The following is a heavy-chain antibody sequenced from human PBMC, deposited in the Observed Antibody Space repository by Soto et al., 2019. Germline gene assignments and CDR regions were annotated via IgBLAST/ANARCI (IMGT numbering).Heavy chain of an antibody. J-gene: IGHJ4*02. D-gene: IGHD3-22*01. V-gene: IGHV1-69*12. CDR1: GGTFSSYA. CDR2: IIPIFGTA. CDR3: ARSGGRYYDSSGYLDY. Sequence: QVQLVQSGAEVKKPGSSVKVSCKASGGTFSSYAISWVRQAPGQGLEWMGGIIPIFGTANYAQKFQGRVTMTADESTSTAYMELSSLRSEDTAVYYCARSGGRYYDSSGYLDYWGQGTLVTVSS.